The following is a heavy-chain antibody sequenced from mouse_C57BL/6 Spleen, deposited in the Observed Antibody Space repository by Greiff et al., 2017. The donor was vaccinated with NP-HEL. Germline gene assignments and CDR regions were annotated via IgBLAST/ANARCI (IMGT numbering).Heavy chain of an antibody. Sequence: VQLQQPGAELVRPGSSVKLSCKASGYTFTSYWMHWVKQRPIQGLEWIGNIDPSDSETHYNQKFKDKATLTVDKSPSTAYMQLSSLTSEDSAVYYCARWIDYGYFDYWGQGTTLTVSS. J-gene: IGHJ2*01. CDR2: IDPSDSET. V-gene: IGHV1-52*01. D-gene: IGHD2-4*01. CDR3: ARWIDYGYFDY. CDR1: GYTFTSYW.